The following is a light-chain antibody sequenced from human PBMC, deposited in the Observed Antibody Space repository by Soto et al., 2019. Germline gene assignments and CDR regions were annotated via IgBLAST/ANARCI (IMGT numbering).Light chain of an antibody. Sequence: AIQMTQSPSSLSASVGDRVNITCRASQGIGNELGWYQQKAGKAPKLLIYGASNLQSGVPARFSGSGSGTDFTLTTSSLQPVDFADYYGLQDHNYPRTFGQGTKVDIK. V-gene: IGKV1-6*01. J-gene: IGKJ2*01. CDR1: QGIGNE. CDR2: GAS. CDR3: LQDHNYPRT.